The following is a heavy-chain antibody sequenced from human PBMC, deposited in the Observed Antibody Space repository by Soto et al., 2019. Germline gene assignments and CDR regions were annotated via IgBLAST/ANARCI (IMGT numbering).Heavy chain of an antibody. D-gene: IGHD3-9*01. CDR2: INHSGST. CDR3: ARGLGYYDILTGYYKSGYWFDP. Sequence: ASETLSLTCAVYGGSFSGYYWSWIRQPPGKGLEWIGEINHSGSTNYNPSLKSRVTISVDTSKKQFSLKMSSVTAADTAVYYCARGLGYYDILTGYYKSGYWFDPWGQGTLVTVSS. V-gene: IGHV4-34*01. J-gene: IGHJ5*02. CDR1: GGSFSGYY.